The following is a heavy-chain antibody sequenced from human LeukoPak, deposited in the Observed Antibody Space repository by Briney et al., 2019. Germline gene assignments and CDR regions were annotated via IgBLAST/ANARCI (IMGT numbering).Heavy chain of an antibody. Sequence: GGSLRLSCAASGFTFSSYSMNWVRQAPGKGLEWVSYISSSSSTIYYADSVKGRFTISRDNAKNSLYLQMNSLRAEDTAVYYCARDLEKLEQDYWGQGTLVTVSS. CDR3: ARDLEKLEQDY. D-gene: IGHD1/OR15-1a*01. CDR1: GFTFSSYS. V-gene: IGHV3-48*01. J-gene: IGHJ4*02. CDR2: ISSSSSTI.